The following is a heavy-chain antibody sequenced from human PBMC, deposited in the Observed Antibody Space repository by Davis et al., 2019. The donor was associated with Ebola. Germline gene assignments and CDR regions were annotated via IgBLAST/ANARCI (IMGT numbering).Heavy chain of an antibody. CDR3: AVGNSGSYFGAFDI. J-gene: IGHJ3*02. D-gene: IGHD1-26*01. Sequence: SETLSLTCTVSGGSISSYYWSWIRQPPGKGLEWIGYIYYSGSTNYKPSLKSRVTMSVDTSKKQFSLKLNSVTAADTAVYYCAVGNSGSYFGAFDIWGQGTMVTVSS. V-gene: IGHV4-59*01. CDR1: GGSISSYY. CDR2: IYYSGST.